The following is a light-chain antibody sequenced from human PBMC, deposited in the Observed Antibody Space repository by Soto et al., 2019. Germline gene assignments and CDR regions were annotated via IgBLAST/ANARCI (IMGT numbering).Light chain of an antibody. V-gene: IGKV3-11*01. CDR1: QSVGST. CDR3: QQRSNWPSSIT. CDR2: DAS. J-gene: IGKJ5*01. Sequence: IVLPQSPGTRSLSSGGRPTLSRWGCQSVGSTLAWYQQKPGQPPRLLIYDASNRATGIPARFSGSGSGTDFTLTISSLEPEDFAVYYCQQRSNWPSSITFGQGTRLEI.